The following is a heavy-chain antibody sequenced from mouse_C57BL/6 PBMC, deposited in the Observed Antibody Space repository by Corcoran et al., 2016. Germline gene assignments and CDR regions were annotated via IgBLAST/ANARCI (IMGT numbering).Heavy chain of an antibody. J-gene: IGHJ3*01. CDR1: GYTFTDYY. Sequence: EVQRRQSGPMLVKPGASVKMSCKASGYTFTDYYMNWVKQSHGKSLEWIGVINPYNGGTSYNQKFKGKATLTVDKSSSTAYMELNSLTSEDSAVYYCARWDYDYDWFAYWGQGTLVTVSA. CDR3: ARWDYDYDWFAY. CDR2: INPYNGGT. V-gene: IGHV1-19*01. D-gene: IGHD2-4*01.